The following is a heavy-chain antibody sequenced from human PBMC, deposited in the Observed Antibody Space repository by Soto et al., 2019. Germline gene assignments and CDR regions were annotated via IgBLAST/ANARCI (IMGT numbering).Heavy chain of an antibody. CDR3: ARGTTE. J-gene: IGHJ4*02. V-gene: IGHV4-34*01. D-gene: IGHD1-1*01. CDR2: IDHSGRT. CDR1: GGSFSGYF. Sequence: QVQLQQWGAGLLKPSETLSLTCAVYGGSFSGYFWSWIRQTPGKGLEWIGEIDHSGRTKYTQSLKSRVSISVDTSKNQFSLRLSSVTAADTALYYCARGTTEWGQGTLVTVSS.